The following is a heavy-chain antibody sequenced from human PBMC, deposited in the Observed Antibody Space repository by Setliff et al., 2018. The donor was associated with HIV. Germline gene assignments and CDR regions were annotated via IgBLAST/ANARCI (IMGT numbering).Heavy chain of an antibody. CDR3: ARGSQGGFDIDWYFDL. Sequence: SETLSLTCTVSGGFISTGGYYWSWIRQPPGKGLEWIGYIYTTGSTNYNPSLKSRVTMSVDTSKNQFSLKVDSLTPADTAVYFCARGSQGGFDIDWYFDLWGRGTLVTVSS. D-gene: IGHD5-12*01. CDR1: GGFISTGGYY. CDR2: IYTTGST. V-gene: IGHV4-61*08. J-gene: IGHJ2*01.